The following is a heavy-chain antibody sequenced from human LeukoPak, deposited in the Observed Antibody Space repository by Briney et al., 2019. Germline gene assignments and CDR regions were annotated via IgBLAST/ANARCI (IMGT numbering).Heavy chain of an antibody. CDR1: GFNFNTYS. CDR2: ISVSSMYI. CDR3: ARDCGGYFDY. J-gene: IGHJ4*02. D-gene: IGHD2-21*01. Sequence: GGSLRLSCSASGFNFNTYSMNWVRQAPGKGLEWVSSISVSSMYIDFADSVKGRFTVSRDNAKNSMYLQMNSLRAEDTAVYYCARDCGGYFDYWGQGTLVTVSS. V-gene: IGHV3-21*01.